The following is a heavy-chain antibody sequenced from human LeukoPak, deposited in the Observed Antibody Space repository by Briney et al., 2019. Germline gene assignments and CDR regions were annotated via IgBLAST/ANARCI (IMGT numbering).Heavy chain of an antibody. V-gene: IGHV4-4*07. J-gene: IGHJ6*03. CDR3: ARAPIKYCSSTSCYAYYYYYYMDV. Sequence: PSETLSLTCTVSGGSISSYYWSWIRQPAGKGLEWIGRIYTSGSTNYNPSLKSRVTMSVDTSKNQFSLKLSSVTAADTAVYYCARAPIKYCSSTSCYAYYYYYYMDVWGKGTTVTVSS. CDR1: GGSISSYY. D-gene: IGHD2-2*01. CDR2: IYTSGST.